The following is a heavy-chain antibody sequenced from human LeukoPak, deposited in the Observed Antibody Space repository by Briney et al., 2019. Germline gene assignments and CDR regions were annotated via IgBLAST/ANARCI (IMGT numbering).Heavy chain of an antibody. D-gene: IGHD3-22*01. J-gene: IGHJ4*02. Sequence: SETLSLTCTVSGGSFSSYYWSWIRQPAGKGLEWIGRVYTSGSTNYNPSLNSLVTMSVDMSKNEFSLKLSSVTAADTAVYYCARDRPRYYYDSSGYYLDYWGQGTLVTVSS. CDR1: GGSFSSYY. V-gene: IGHV4-4*07. CDR3: ARDRPRYYYDSSGYYLDY. CDR2: VYTSGST.